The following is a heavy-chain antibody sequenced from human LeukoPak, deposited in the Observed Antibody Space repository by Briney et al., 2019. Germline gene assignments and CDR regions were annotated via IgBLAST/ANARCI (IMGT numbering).Heavy chain of an antibody. Sequence: SETLSLTCTVSGGSISSSSYYWGWIRQPPGKGPEWIGSIYYSGSTYYNPSLKSRVTISVDTSKNQFSLKLSSVTAADTAVYYCARVDYYYGSGSMVHWGQGTLVTVSS. D-gene: IGHD3-10*01. CDR2: IYYSGST. V-gene: IGHV4-39*07. CDR3: ARVDYYYGSGSMVH. CDR1: GGSISSSSYY. J-gene: IGHJ4*02.